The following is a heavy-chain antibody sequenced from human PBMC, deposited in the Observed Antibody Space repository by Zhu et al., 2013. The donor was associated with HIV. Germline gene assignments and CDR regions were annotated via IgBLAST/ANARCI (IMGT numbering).Heavy chain of an antibody. CDR1: GASFSGDY. CDR2: IHHSEGT. Sequence: QVQLQQWGAGLLKPSETLSLTCAVYGASFSGDYWTWIRQPPGKGLEWIGEIHHSEGTTYNPSLKSRIIISIDTSKNQFSLNLSSVTAADTAVYYCARRRRSVVSGSYSYSFHYWGQGNPGSPSPQ. V-gene: IGHV4-34*01. D-gene: IGHD1-26*01. CDR3: ARRRRSVVSGSYSYSFHY. J-gene: IGHJ4*02.